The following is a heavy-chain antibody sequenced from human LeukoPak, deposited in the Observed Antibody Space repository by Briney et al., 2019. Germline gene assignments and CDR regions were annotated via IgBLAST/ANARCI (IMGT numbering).Heavy chain of an antibody. CDR2: IYWDDDK. D-gene: IGHD3-3*01. J-gene: IGHJ4*02. CDR1: GFSLSTSGVG. CDR3: AHVYVIGKTYYDFWSGYYFDY. Sequence: SGPTLVKPTQTLALTCTFSGFSLSTSGVGVGWIRQPPGKALEWLALIYWDDDKRYSPSLKSRLTITKDTSKNQVVLTMTNTDPVDTATYYCAHVYVIGKTYYDFWSGYYFDYWGQGTLVTVSS. V-gene: IGHV2-5*02.